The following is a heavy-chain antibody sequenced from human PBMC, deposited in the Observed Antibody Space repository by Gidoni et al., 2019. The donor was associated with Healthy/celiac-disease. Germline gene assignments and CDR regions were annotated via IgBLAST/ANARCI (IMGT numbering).Heavy chain of an antibody. CDR3: AKRMVRGEDYYYYGMDV. CDR1: GFTFSSYG. CDR2: ISYDGSNK. D-gene: IGHD3-10*01. Sequence: QVQLVESGGGVVQPGRSLRLSCAASGFTFSSYGMHWVRQAPGKGLEWVAVISYDGSNKYYADSVKGRFTISRDNSKNTLYLQMNSLRAEDTAVYYCAKRMVRGEDYYYYGMDVWGQGTTVTVSS. V-gene: IGHV3-30*18. J-gene: IGHJ6*02.